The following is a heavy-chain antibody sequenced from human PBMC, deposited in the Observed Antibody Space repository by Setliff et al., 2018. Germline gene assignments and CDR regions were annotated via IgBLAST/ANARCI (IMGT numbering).Heavy chain of an antibody. CDR3: TRGTFSDFWSGDYYDY. CDR2: ISSSSSTI. CDR1: GFTFSSYS. D-gene: IGHD3-3*01. V-gene: IGHV3-48*04. J-gene: IGHJ4*02. Sequence: GSLRLSCAASGFTFSSYSMNWVRQAPGKGLEWVSYISSSSSTIYYADSVKGRFTISRDNAKKSLYLQMNSLRAEDTAVYYCTRGTFSDFWSGDYYDYWGQGTLVTVSS.